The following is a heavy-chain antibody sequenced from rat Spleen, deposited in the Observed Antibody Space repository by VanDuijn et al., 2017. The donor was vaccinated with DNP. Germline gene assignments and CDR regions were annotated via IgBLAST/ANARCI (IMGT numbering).Heavy chain of an antibody. Sequence: QVQLKESGPGLVQPSQTLSLTCTVSGFSLTSNGVSWVRQPPGKGLEWIAAISSGGSTYYNSALKSRLSISRDTSKSQVFLKMNRLQTEDTAIYFCTSPADGRYYPYLYVMDAWGQGASVTVSS. V-gene: IGHV2S12*01. D-gene: IGHD1-12*02. J-gene: IGHJ4*01. CDR3: TSPADGRYYPYLYVMDA. CDR2: ISSGGST. CDR1: GFSLTSNG.